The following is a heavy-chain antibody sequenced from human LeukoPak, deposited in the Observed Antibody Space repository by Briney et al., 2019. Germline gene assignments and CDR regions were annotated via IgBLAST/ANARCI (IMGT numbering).Heavy chain of an antibody. CDR1: GFTFNDYA. CDR2: ISWNSGIV. Sequence: GGSLRLSCAASGFTFNDYAMHWVRQAPGKGLEWVSHISWNSGIVGYADSVKGRFTISRDNAKNSLFLQMNSLRGEDTAVYYCARPQYSSGWSNFDYWGQGTLVTVSS. V-gene: IGHV3-9*01. CDR3: ARPQYSSGWSNFDY. D-gene: IGHD6-19*01. J-gene: IGHJ4*02.